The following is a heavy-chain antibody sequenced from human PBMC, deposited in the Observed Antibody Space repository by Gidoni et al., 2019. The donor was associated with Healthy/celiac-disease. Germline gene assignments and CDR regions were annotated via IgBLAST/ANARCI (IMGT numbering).Heavy chain of an antibody. D-gene: IGHD6-19*01. CDR2: ISYDGSNK. J-gene: IGHJ4*02. CDR1: GFTFSSYA. CDR3: ARDHQQWLVLDY. Sequence: QVQLVESGGGVVQPGRSLRLSCAASGFTFSSYAMHGVRQAPGKGLEWVAVISYDGSNKYYADSVKGRFTISRDNSKNTLYLQMNSLRAEDTAVYYCARDHQQWLVLDYWGQGTLVTVSS. V-gene: IGHV3-30*04.